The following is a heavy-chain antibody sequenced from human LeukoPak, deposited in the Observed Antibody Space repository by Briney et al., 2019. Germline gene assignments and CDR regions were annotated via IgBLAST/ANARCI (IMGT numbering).Heavy chain of an antibody. V-gene: IGHV1-18*01. CDR3: ARGAASRYFGSHYYYMDV. J-gene: IGHJ6*03. D-gene: IGHD3-9*01. CDR2: ISAYNGNT. CDR1: GYTFTSYG. Sequence: GASVKVSCKASGYTFTSYGISWVRQAPGQGLEWMGWISAYNGNTNYAQKFQGRVTMTRDTSISTAYMELSRLRSDDTAVYYCARGAASRYFGSHYYYMDVWGKGTTVTISS.